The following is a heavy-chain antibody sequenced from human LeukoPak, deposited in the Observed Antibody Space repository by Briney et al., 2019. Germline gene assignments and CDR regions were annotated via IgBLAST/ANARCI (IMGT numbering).Heavy chain of an antibody. Sequence: SETLSLTCTVSGDSISSYFWSWIRQSPGKGLEWIGYIYYTGSSKYNPSLKSRVTISVDTSKNQFSLNLSSVTAADTAVYYCARQRGPAYDYYYMDVWGKGTTVTVSS. V-gene: IGHV4-59*01. D-gene: IGHD6-25*01. CDR3: ARQRGPAYDYYYMDV. CDR1: GDSISSYF. CDR2: IYYTGSS. J-gene: IGHJ6*03.